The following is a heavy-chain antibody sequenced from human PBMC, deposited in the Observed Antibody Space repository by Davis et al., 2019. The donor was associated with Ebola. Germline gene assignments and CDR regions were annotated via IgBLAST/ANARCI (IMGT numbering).Heavy chain of an antibody. CDR1: GFTFSTFW. D-gene: IGHD4-17*01. Sequence: GESLKISCAASGFTFSTFWMSWVRQAPGKGLEWVSVIYRDERTYYADSVKGRFTVSRDNSENMVYLEMSTLRAEDTAVYYCARHINGDFWYFDLWGRGTRVTVSS. V-gene: IGHV3-66*04. J-gene: IGHJ2*01. CDR2: IYRDERT. CDR3: ARHINGDFWYFDL.